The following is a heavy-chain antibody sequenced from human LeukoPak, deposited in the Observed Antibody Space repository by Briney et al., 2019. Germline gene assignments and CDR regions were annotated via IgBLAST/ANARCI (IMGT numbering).Heavy chain of an antibody. V-gene: IGHV3-48*03. Sequence: GGSLRLSCAASGFTFSSYEMNWVRQVPGKGLEWVSYISSSGSTIYYADSVRGRFTISRDNAKNSLYLQMNSLRAEDMALYYCAKDTEDGGYSYGFLASWGQGTLVTVSS. J-gene: IGHJ5*02. D-gene: IGHD5-18*01. CDR2: ISSSGSTI. CDR3: AKDTEDGGYSYGFLAS. CDR1: GFTFSSYE.